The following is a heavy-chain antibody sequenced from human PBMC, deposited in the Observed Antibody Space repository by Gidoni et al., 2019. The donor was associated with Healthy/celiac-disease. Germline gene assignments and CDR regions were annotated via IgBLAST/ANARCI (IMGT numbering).Heavy chain of an antibody. J-gene: IGHJ5*02. D-gene: IGHD6-19*01. V-gene: IGHV3-48*02. CDR1: GFAFSSYS. CDR2: ISSSSSTI. Sequence: EVQLVESGGGLVQPGGSLSLSCAASGFAFSSYSMNWVRQAPGKGLEWVSYISSSSSTIYYADSVKGRFTISRDNAKNSLYLQMNSLRDEDTAVYYCARVSVAVAGPRWFDPWGQGTLVTVSS. CDR3: ARVSVAVAGPRWFDP.